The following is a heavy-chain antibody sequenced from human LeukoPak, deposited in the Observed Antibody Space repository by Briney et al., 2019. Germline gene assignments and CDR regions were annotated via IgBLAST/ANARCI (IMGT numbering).Heavy chain of an antibody. V-gene: IGHV3-11*01. CDR1: GFTFSDYY. D-gene: IGHD6-25*01. CDR3: ARGSIDPASYFDY. J-gene: IGHJ4*02. Sequence: PGGSLRLSCAASGFTFSDYYMSWIRQAPGKGPEWVSYISSSGSTIYYADSVKGRFTISRDNAKNSPYLQMNSLRAEDTAVYYCARGSIDPASYFDYWGQGTLVTVSS. CDR2: ISSSGSTI.